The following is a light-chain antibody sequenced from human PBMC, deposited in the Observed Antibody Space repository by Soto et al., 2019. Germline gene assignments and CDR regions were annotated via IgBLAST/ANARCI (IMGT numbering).Light chain of an antibody. CDR2: AAS. CDR1: QSISSY. J-gene: IGKJ1*01. CDR3: QQSYSTQWT. Sequence: DIQMTQSPSSLSASVGDRVTITCRASQSISSYLNWYQQKPGKAPKLLIYAASSLQSGVPSRFSGSGSGKDFTLTISSLQPEDFATYYCQQSYSTQWTVGHGTKVDIK. V-gene: IGKV1-39*01.